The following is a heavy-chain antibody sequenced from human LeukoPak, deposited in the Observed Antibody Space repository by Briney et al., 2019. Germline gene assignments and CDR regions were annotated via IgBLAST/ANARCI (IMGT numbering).Heavy chain of an antibody. CDR1: GYTFTSYY. D-gene: IGHD4-17*01. J-gene: IGHJ4*02. CDR2: IIPIFGTA. V-gene: IGHV1-69*05. Sequence: SVKVSCKASGYTFTSYYMHWVRQAPGQGLEWMGGIIPIFGTANYAQKFQGRVTITTDESTSTAYMELSSLRSEDTAVYYCASHDYGDYYFDYWGQGTLVTFSS. CDR3: ASHDYGDYYFDY.